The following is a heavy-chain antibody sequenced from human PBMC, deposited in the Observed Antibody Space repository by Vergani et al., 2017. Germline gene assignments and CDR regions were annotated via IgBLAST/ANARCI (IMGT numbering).Heavy chain of an antibody. CDR1: GFTFSTYA. J-gene: IGHJ4*02. CDR2: ISSDGGST. Sequence: EVQLLESGGSLKQPGGSVRLSCAASGFTFSTYAMHWVRQAPGKGLEWVSTISSDGGSTYYADSVKGRFTISRDNAKNSLYLQMNSLRAEDTAVYYCARDPRTPEGDYWGQGTLVTVSS. D-gene: IGHD1-14*01. CDR3: ARDPRTPEGDY. V-gene: IGHV3-23*01.